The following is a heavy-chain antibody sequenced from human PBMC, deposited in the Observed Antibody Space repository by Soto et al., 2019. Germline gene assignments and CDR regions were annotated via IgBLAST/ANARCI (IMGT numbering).Heavy chain of an antibody. V-gene: IGHV1-3*01. Sequence: ASVKVSCKATGYTFTSYAMHWVRQAPGQRLEWMGWINAGNGNTKYSQKFQGRVTITRDTSASTAYMELSSLRSEDTAVYYCARYTLTTFYDWFDPWGQGTLVTVSS. CDR1: GYTFTSYA. D-gene: IGHD4-17*01. J-gene: IGHJ5*02. CDR3: ARYTLTTFYDWFDP. CDR2: INAGNGNT.